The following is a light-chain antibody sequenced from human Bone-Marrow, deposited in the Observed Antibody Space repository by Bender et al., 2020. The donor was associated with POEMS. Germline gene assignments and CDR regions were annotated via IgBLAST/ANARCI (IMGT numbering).Light chain of an antibody. J-gene: IGLJ1*01. CDR2: DVS. Sequence: QSALTQPASVSGSPGQSITIACAGTTSDVGSHDLVSWYQQHPGKAPKLIIYDVSRRPSGVPDRFSGSKSANTASLTISGLQAEDEADYYCCSYAGTSTPYVFGTGTKVTVL. CDR3: CSYAGTSTPYV. CDR1: TSDVGSHDL. V-gene: IGLV2-23*02.